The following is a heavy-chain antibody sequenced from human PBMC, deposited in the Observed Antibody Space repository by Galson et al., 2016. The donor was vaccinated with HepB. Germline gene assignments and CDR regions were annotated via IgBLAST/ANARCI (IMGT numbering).Heavy chain of an antibody. Sequence: SLRLSCAASEFPFSAYWMHWVRQVPGRGLVWVSHISSDGTTVNYADFVRGRFTTSRDNAQNTLYLQMNSLRAEDTAVYFCAREETWEEKYCGLDFWGKGTTVTVSS. V-gene: IGHV3-74*01. D-gene: IGHD1-26*01. CDR2: ISSDGTTV. J-gene: IGHJ6*04. CDR3: AREETWEEKYCGLDF. CDR1: EFPFSAYW.